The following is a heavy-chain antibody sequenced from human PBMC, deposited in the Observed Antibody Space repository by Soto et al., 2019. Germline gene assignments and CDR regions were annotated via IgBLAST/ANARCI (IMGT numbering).Heavy chain of an antibody. CDR1: GFSLSDHF. CDR2: INNDGSRT. J-gene: IGHJ4*02. V-gene: IGHV3-74*01. CDR3: VRDQDSRGYSVFNH. Sequence: GGSLRLSCVASGFSLSDHFMDGVRQGPGKGLVWVSRINNDGSRTTYADSVKGRFTISRDNAKNTVHLQMNSLRAEDTAVYFCVRDQDSRGYSVFNHWGQGTQVTVSS. D-gene: IGHD3-22*01.